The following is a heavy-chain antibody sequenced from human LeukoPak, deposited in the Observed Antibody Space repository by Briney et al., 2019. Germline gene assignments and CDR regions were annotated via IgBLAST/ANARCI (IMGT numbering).Heavy chain of an antibody. J-gene: IGHJ4*02. V-gene: IGHV3-48*03. Sequence: PRGSLRLSCAASGLTSSSYDMNWVRQTPVQGLEWVSYIHSSGGTIYYADSVKGRFTMSRDSAKNSVYLRMNSLRAEDTALYYCARKLTGTTYFDCWGQGTLVTVSS. D-gene: IGHD1-1*01. CDR1: GLTSSSYD. CDR3: ARKLTGTTYFDC. CDR2: IHSSGGTI.